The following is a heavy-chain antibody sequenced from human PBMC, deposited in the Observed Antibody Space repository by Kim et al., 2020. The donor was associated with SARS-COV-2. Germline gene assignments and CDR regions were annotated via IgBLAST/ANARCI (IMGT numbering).Heavy chain of an antibody. J-gene: IGHJ6*03. CDR3: ARVSSSWTYYYYMDV. Sequence: DTVKGRSTTSRDNAKNSLYLQMNSLRAEDTAVYYCARVSSSWTYYYYMDVWGKGTTVTVSS. D-gene: IGHD6-13*01. V-gene: IGHV3-21*01.